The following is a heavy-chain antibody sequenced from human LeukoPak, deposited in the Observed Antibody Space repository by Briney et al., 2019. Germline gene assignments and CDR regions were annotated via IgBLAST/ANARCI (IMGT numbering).Heavy chain of an antibody. CDR3: ATSRGSYYMDV. V-gene: IGHV3-7*01. CDR1: GFTFSSFW. CDR2: IKQDGSER. D-gene: IGHD1-26*01. J-gene: IGHJ6*03. Sequence: PGGSLRLSCAASGFTFSSFWMSWVRQAPGKGLEWVANIKQDGSERYYVDSLKGRFTISRDNANDSLYLQMNSLRAEDTAVYYCATSRGSYYMDVWGKGTTVTVSS.